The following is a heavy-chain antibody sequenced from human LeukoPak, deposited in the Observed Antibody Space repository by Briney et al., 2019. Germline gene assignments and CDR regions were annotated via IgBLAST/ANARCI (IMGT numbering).Heavy chain of an antibody. J-gene: IGHJ4*02. D-gene: IGHD2-2*01. Sequence: SETLSLTCTVSGGSISSYYWSWIRQPAGKGLEWIGRIYTSGSTNYNPSLKSRVTISVDTSKNQFSLKLSSVTAADTAVYYCARGDCSSTSCSFDYWGQGTLVTVSS. CDR2: IYTSGST. V-gene: IGHV4-4*07. CDR3: ARGDCSSTSCSFDY. CDR1: GGSISSYY.